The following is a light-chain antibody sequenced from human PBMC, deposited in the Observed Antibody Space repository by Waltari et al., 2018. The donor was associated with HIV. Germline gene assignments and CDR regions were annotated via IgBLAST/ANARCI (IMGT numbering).Light chain of an antibody. CDR3: QQYYSLGPT. CDR1: RTILFSSDNRNC. Sequence: DIVMTQSPNSLAVCLGERATINCRSSRTILFSSDNRNCLAWYQQKPGQSPKLLIYWASTRASGVPDRFSGSGSGTNFSLTISTLQTDDVALYYCQQYYSLGPTFGGGTKVEIK. CDR2: WAS. J-gene: IGKJ4*01. V-gene: IGKV4-1*01.